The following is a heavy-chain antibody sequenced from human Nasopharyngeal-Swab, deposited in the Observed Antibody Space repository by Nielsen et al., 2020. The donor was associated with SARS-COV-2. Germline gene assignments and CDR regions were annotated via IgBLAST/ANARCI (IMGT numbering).Heavy chain of an antibody. CDR2: VDPSDSYT. J-gene: IGHJ3*02. CDR3: ARQYQNYFGSGDYHGAFDI. CDR1: GYSFSNYW. Sequence: GESLKIPREGSGYSFSNYWNSWVRQVPGKGLEGMGKVDPSDSYTDYSPSLRGHVTISVDRSISTAYLQWSSLKASDTAMYYCARQYQNYFGSGDYHGAFDIWGQGTMVTVSS. V-gene: IGHV5-10-1*01. D-gene: IGHD3-10*01.